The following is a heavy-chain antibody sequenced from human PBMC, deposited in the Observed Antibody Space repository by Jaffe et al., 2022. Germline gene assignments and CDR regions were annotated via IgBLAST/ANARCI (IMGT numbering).Heavy chain of an antibody. J-gene: IGHJ6*03. CDR2: INPNSGGT. V-gene: IGHV1-2*06. Sequence: QVQLVQSGAEVKKPGASVKVSCKASGYTFTGYYMHWVRQAPGQGLEWMGRINPNSGGTNYAQKFQGRVTMTRDTSISTAYMELSRLRSDDTAVYYCAKAQIRIAAAGTWGWDYYYYYMDVWGKGTTVTVSS. CDR3: AKAQIRIAAAGTWGWDYYYYYMDV. D-gene: IGHD6-13*01. CDR1: GYTFTGYY.